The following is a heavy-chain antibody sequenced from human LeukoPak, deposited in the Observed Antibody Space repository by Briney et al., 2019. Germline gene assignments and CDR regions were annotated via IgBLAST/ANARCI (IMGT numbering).Heavy chain of an antibody. CDR3: TKDLSALQWAGDETTVTEGY. CDR2: ITSGGTT. D-gene: IGHD4-17*01. CDR1: GFTFSSYA. J-gene: IGHJ4*02. V-gene: IGHV3-23*01. Sequence: GSLRLSCTASGFTFSSYAMNWVRQAPGKGLDWVSVITSGGTTYYADSVKGRFTISRDNSKSTLFLQMNSLRAEDTAIYYCTKDLSALQWAGDETTVTEGYWGQGTLVTVSS.